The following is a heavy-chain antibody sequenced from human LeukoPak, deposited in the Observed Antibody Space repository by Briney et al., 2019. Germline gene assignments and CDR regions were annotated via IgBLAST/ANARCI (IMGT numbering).Heavy chain of an antibody. CDR1: GYSMSSGYY. CDR3: ARGGIYSNYFDY. J-gene: IGHJ4*02. V-gene: IGHV4-38-2*01. Sequence: SETLSLTCAVSGYSMSSGYYWGWIRQPPGKGLEWIGSIYHSGSTYYNPSLKSRVTISVDTSKNQFSLKLSSVTAADTAVYYCARGGIYSNYFDYWGQGTLVTVSS. D-gene: IGHD4-11*01. CDR2: IYHSGST.